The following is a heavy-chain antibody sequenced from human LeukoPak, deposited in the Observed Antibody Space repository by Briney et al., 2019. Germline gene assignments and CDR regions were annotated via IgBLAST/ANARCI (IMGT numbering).Heavy chain of an antibody. CDR3: ASSEYSSSSGRYFDY. CDR2: IYYSGSP. Sequence: SETLSLTCTVSGGSISSYYWSWIRQPPGKGLEWIGYIYYSGSPNYNPSLKSRVTISVDTSKNQFSLKLSSVTAADTAVYYCASSEYSSSSGRYFDYWGQGTLVTVSS. CDR1: GGSISSYY. V-gene: IGHV4-59*01. D-gene: IGHD6-6*01. J-gene: IGHJ4*02.